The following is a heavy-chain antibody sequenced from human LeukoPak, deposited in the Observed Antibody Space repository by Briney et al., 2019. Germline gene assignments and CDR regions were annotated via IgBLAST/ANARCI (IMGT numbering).Heavy chain of an antibody. Sequence: ASVTVSCKASGYTFTSYDINWVRQAPGQGLEWMGWMNPNSGNTGYAQKFQGRVTMTRNTSISTAYMELSSLRSEDTAVYYCARGSYYDSSGYYVAWGQGTLVTVSS. V-gene: IGHV1-8*01. CDR3: ARGSYYDSSGYYVA. CDR2: MNPNSGNT. J-gene: IGHJ4*02. CDR1: GYTFTSYD. D-gene: IGHD3-22*01.